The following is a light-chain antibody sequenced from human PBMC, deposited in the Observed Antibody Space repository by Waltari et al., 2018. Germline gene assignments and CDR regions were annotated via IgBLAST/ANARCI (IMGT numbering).Light chain of an antibody. J-gene: IGKJ3*01. V-gene: IGKV1-39*01. Sequence: DIQMTQSPSSLSASVGDRVTMTCRASQSISIYLNWYQQKPGKAPKLLIYAASTLQSGVPSRFSASGSGTDFTLTISSLQPEDFVTYYCQQSYSTSIFTFGPGTKVDIK. CDR3: QQSYSTSIFT. CDR1: QSISIY. CDR2: AAS.